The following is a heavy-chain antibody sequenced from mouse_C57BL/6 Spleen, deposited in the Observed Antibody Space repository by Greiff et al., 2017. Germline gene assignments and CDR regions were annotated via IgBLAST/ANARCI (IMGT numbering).Heavy chain of an antibody. Sequence: EVMLVESGGGLVKPGGSLKLSCAASGYTFSSYAMSWVRQTPEKRLEWVATIRDGGSYTYYPDNVKGRFTFTRDNAKNNLYLQMSHRKSEDTAMYYCAREAFYGNTWFAYWGQGTLVTVSA. V-gene: IGHV5-4*01. CDR3: AREAFYGNTWFAY. CDR1: GYTFSSYA. D-gene: IGHD2-10*01. CDR2: IRDGGSYT. J-gene: IGHJ3*01.